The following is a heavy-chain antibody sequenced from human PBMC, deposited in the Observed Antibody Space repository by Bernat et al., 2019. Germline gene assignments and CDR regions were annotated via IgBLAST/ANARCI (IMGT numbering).Heavy chain of an antibody. Sequence: QLQLQESGPGLVKPSETLSLTCTVSGGSISSSSYYWGWIRQPPGKGLEWVGSIYYSGGTYYNPSLKSRVTISVDTSKNQFSLKLSSVTAADTAVYYCAAYDFWSGYYENDYWGQGTLVTVSS. CDR1: GGSISSSSYY. CDR3: AAYDFWSGYYENDY. D-gene: IGHD3-3*01. V-gene: IGHV4-39*01. J-gene: IGHJ4*02. CDR2: IYYSGGT.